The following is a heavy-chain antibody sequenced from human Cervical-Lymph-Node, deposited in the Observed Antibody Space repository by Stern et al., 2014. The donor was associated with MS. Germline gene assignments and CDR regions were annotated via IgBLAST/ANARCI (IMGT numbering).Heavy chain of an antibody. CDR3: AKEGILVASFDY. Sequence: EVPLVESGGNLVPPGGSLRLSCAASGFTFSSYAMSWVRQAPGKGLEWVSAISGSGDSTYYADSVKGRFTISRDNSKNTLYLQMNSLRADDTAVYYCAKEGILVASFDYWGQGTLVTVSS. J-gene: IGHJ4*02. CDR2: ISGSGDST. V-gene: IGHV3-23*04. CDR1: GFTFSSYA. D-gene: IGHD6-19*01.